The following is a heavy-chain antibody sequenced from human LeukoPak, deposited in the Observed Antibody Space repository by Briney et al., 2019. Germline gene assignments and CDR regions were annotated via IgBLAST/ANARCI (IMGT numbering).Heavy chain of an antibody. CDR3: ARDLSGDGYNKFDY. D-gene: IGHD5-24*01. CDR1: GFTFSSDT. CDR2: ISGSGGST. V-gene: IGHV3-21*01. Sequence: GGSLRLSCIGTGFTFSSDTMGWVRQAPGKGLEWVSGISGSGGSTYYAASVKGRFTISRDDAKNSLYLQMNSLRAEDTAVYYCARDLSGDGYNKFDYWGQGTLVTVSP. J-gene: IGHJ4*02.